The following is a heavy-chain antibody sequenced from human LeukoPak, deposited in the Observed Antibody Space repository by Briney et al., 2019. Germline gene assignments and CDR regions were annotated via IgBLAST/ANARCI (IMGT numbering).Heavy chain of an antibody. Sequence: SQTLSLTCTVSGGSISSGSYYWSWIRQPAGKGLEWIGRIYTSGSTNYNPSLKSRVTISVDTSKNQFSLKLSSVTAADTAVYYCARASRTVLSIFGVVIPRDDYYYYMDVWGKGTTVTVSS. D-gene: IGHD3-3*01. CDR1: GGSISSGSYY. J-gene: IGHJ6*03. CDR3: ARASRTVLSIFGVVIPRDDYYYYMDV. V-gene: IGHV4-61*02. CDR2: IYTSGST.